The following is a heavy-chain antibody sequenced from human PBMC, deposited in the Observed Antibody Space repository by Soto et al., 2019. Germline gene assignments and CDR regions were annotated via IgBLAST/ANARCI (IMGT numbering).Heavy chain of an antibody. CDR3: ARDPTVGATYFDY. J-gene: IGHJ4*02. CDR2: IIPIFGTA. D-gene: IGHD1-26*01. V-gene: IGHV1-69*13. CDR1: GGTFSSYA. Sequence: SVKVSCKASGGTFSSYAISWVRQAPGQGLEWMGGIIPIFGTANYAQKFQGRVTITADESTSTAYMELSSLRSEDTAVYYCARDPTVGATYFDYWGQGTLVTVSS.